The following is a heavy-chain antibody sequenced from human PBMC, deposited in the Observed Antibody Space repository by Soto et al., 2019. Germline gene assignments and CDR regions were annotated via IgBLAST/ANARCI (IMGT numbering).Heavy chain of an antibody. CDR2: IIRKFGTT. CDR3: ARELDPYYGGNSLSLDY. D-gene: IGHD4-17*01. Sequence: QVQLVQSGAEVKKPGSSVKVSCKASGGSFSTYGINWVRLAPGQGLEWMGGIIRKFGTTNYAQKFRGRVTLTADESTNTAYMELNYLRSEDTAVYFCARELDPYYGGNSLSLDYWGQGTLVTVSS. V-gene: IGHV1-69*13. J-gene: IGHJ4*02. CDR1: GGSFSTYG.